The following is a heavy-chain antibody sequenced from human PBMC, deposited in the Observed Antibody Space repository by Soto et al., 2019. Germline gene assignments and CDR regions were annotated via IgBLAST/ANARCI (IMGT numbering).Heavy chain of an antibody. CDR3: ARTWIQLWLPSYYYGMDV. D-gene: IGHD5-18*01. CDR2: ISYDGSNK. J-gene: IGHJ6*02. CDR1: GFTFSSYA. V-gene: IGHV3-30-3*01. Sequence: GSLRLSCAASGFTFSSYAMHWVRQAPGKELEWVAVISYDGSNKYYADSVKGRFTISRDNSKNTLYLQMNSLRAEDTAVYYCARTWIQLWLPSYYYGMDVWGQGTTVTVSS.